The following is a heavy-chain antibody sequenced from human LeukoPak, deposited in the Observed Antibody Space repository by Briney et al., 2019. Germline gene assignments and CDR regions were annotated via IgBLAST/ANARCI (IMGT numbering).Heavy chain of an antibody. J-gene: IGHJ4*02. CDR2: ISSSSRYI. V-gene: IGHV3-21*01. Sequence: GGSLRLSGAASGFTFNSYSMNWVRQAPGKGLEWVSSISSSSRYIYYADSVKGRFTISRDNAKNSLYLQMNSVRAEDTAVDYCAALRVTTPFDFWGQGTLVTVSS. CDR3: AALRVTTPFDF. CDR1: GFTFNSYS. D-gene: IGHD4-17*01.